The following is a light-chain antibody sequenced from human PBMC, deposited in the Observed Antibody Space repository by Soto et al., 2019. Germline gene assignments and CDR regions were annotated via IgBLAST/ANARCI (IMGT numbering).Light chain of an antibody. CDR1: SSNIGRNN. V-gene: IGLV1-44*01. J-gene: IGLJ2*01. Sequence: QSVLTQPPSASGTPGQRVTISCSGSSSNIGRNNVNWYQQLPGTAPQRVIDTNSQRPSGVPDRFSGSKSGTSASLAISGRQSEDEADYYCSAWDNSLNGLVFGGGTKLTVL. CDR3: SAWDNSLNGLV. CDR2: TNS.